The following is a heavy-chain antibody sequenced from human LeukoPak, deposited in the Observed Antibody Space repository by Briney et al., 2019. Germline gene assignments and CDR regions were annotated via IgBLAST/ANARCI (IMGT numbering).Heavy chain of an antibody. CDR1: GGSFRGYF. CDR3: ARIAFGGYIVAQDY. CDR2: LNPSGGT. Sequence: PSETLSLTCAVYGGSFRGYFWSWIRQPPGKWLEWIGELNPSGGTNYNASLKSRITISVGTSKNQFSLNLASVTAADTDVYSCARIAFGGYIVAQDYWGQGTLVIVSS. J-gene: IGHJ4*02. D-gene: IGHD3-16*01. V-gene: IGHV4-34*01.